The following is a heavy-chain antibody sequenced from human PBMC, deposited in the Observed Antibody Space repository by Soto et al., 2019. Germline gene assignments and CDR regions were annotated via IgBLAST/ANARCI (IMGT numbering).Heavy chain of an antibody. CDR3: ARKGARSSWGFDY. CDR1: SGSISSSNW. J-gene: IGHJ4*02. Sequence: QVQLQESGPGLVKPSGTLSLTCAVSSGSISSSNWWSWVRQPPGKGLEWIGEIYHSGSTNYNPSLKSRVTIAVDKSKNQFSLKLSSVTAADTAVDYCARKGARSSWGFDYWGQGTLVTVSS. V-gene: IGHV4-4*02. CDR2: IYHSGST. D-gene: IGHD6-13*01.